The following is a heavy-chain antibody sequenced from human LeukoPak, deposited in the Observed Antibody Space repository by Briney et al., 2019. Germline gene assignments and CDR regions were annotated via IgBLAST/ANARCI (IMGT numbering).Heavy chain of an antibody. Sequence: SETLSLTCTVPGGSISSYYWSWIRQPPGKGLEWIGYIYYSGSTNYNPSLKSRVTISVDTSKNQFSLKLSSVTAADTAVYYCARVAAAGYFDYWGQGTLVTVSS. J-gene: IGHJ4*02. CDR2: IYYSGST. CDR1: GGSISSYY. V-gene: IGHV4-59*01. D-gene: IGHD6-13*01. CDR3: ARVAAAGYFDY.